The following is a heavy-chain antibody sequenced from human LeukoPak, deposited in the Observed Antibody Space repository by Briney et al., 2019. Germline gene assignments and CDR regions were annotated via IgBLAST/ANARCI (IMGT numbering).Heavy chain of an antibody. D-gene: IGHD3-22*01. Sequence: GGSLRLSCVASGFTFTGHSMHWVRQAPGKGLEWVAVVADDEKTIFYADSVKGRFTISRDNAKNSLYLQMNSLRAEDTAVYYCARDGRDYYDSSGSRYYYYYMDVWGKGTTVTISS. J-gene: IGHJ6*03. CDR3: ARDGRDYYDSSGSRYYYYYMDV. CDR2: VADDEKTI. CDR1: GFTFTGHS. V-gene: IGHV3-30*04.